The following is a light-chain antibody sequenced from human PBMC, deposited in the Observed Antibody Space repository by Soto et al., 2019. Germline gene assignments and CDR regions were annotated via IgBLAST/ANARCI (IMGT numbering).Light chain of an antibody. CDR3: QQYGDSPLT. CDR1: QSVTGNS. V-gene: IGKV3-20*01. J-gene: IGKJ3*01. Sequence: EILLTQSPSTLSLSPGEGGTLSCRASQSVTGNSLAWYQQKPGQAPRLLIYAASTRAAAVPDRFTGSGSGTEAAPLITSLRPEEFGVDYFQQYGDSPLTSGHGTKVEIK. CDR2: AAS.